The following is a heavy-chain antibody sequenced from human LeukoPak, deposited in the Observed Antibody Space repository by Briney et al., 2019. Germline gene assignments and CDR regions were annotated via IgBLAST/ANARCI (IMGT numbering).Heavy chain of an antibody. V-gene: IGHV3-30*02. Sequence: PGGSLRLSCAASGFTFSSYGMHWVRQAPGKGLEWVAFIRYDGSNKYYADSVKGRFTISRDNSKNTLYLQMNSLRAEDTAVYYCAKDRPPYYSSTSCRVANDYWGQGTLVTVSS. CDR3: AKDRPPYYSSTSCRVANDY. CDR2: IRYDGSNK. J-gene: IGHJ4*02. CDR1: GFTFSSYG. D-gene: IGHD2-2*01.